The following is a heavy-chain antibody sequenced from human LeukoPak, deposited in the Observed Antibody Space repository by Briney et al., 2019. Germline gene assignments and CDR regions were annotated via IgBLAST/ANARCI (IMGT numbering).Heavy chain of an antibody. CDR3: ARGELGDDAFDI. CDR1: GYSIRSGFY. D-gene: IGHD7-27*01. J-gene: IGHJ3*02. V-gene: IGHV4-38-2*02. Sequence: SETLSLTCTVSGYSIRSGFYWGWIRQPPGKGLEWIGNIYHSGITYYTPSLKSRVTISVDTSKNQFYLKLSYVTAADTAVYYCARGELGDDAFDIWGQGTMVTVSS. CDR2: IYHSGIT.